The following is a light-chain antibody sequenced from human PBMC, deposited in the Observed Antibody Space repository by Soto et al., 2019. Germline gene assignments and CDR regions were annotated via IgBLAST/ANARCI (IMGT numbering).Light chain of an antibody. CDR2: DAS. Sequence: EIVLTQSPATLSLSPGERATLSCRASQSVSSYVAWYQQKFGQAPRLLIYDASNRATGIPARFSGSGSGTDFTLTISNLEPEDLAVYYCQQRSSWPRTFGQGTKLEIK. CDR3: QQRSSWPRT. J-gene: IGKJ2*01. V-gene: IGKV3-11*01. CDR1: QSVSSY.